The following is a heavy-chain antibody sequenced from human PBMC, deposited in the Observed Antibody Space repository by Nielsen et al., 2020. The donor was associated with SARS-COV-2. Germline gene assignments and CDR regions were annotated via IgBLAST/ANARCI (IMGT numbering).Heavy chain of an antibody. J-gene: IGHJ6*02. D-gene: IGHD7-27*01. CDR2: IYTDGST. CDR1: GFTISSSF. CDR3: ARDNWGRMDV. Sequence: GGSLRLSCGASGFTISSSFMSWVRQAAGKGLDLVSVIYTDGSTSHADSVKGRFTISRDNSKNTLYLQMNSLRAEDTAVYYCARDNWGRMDVWGQGTTVTVSS. V-gene: IGHV3-66*01.